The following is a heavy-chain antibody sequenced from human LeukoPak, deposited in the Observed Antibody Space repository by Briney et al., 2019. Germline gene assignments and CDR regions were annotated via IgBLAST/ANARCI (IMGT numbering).Heavy chain of an antibody. Sequence: SETLSLTCTVSGHSISSGYYWGWIRQPPGKGLEWIGSIYHSGSTYYNPSLKSRVTISVDTSKNQFSLKLSSVTAADTAVYYCARSRFSEWLVHDAFDIWGQGTMVTVSS. D-gene: IGHD3-3*01. CDR2: IYHSGST. J-gene: IGHJ3*02. V-gene: IGHV4-38-2*02. CDR3: ARSRFSEWLVHDAFDI. CDR1: GHSISSGYY.